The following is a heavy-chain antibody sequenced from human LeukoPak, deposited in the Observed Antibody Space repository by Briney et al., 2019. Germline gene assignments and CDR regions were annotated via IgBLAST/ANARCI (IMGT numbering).Heavy chain of an antibody. J-gene: IGHJ4*02. CDR1: GYTFTGYY. CDR2: IYPNSGAT. Sequence: ASVKVSCKASGYTFTGYYMHWVRQAPGQGLEWMGYIYPNSGATKYAQKFQGRVTVTRDTSISTAYMELSGLESDDTAVYYCGTLLSNGPFDYWGQGSLVTVSS. V-gene: IGHV1-2*02. CDR3: GTLLSNGPFDY.